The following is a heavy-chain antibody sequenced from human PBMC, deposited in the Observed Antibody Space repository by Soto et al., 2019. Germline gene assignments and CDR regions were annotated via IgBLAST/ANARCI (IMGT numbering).Heavy chain of an antibody. J-gene: IGHJ4*02. V-gene: IGHV3-21*06. CDR2: ISSSSSSI. D-gene: IGHD5-12*01. CDR3: ATDSLGYSGKYFDY. Sequence: EVQLVESGGGLVKPGGSLRLSCADYGFSFSRYAMNCVRQAPGKGLEWVSSISSSSSSIYYADSVKGRFTISRDNAKNSLYLQMNSLRAEDTAVYYCATDSLGYSGKYFDYWGQGTLVTVSS. CDR1: GFSFSRYA.